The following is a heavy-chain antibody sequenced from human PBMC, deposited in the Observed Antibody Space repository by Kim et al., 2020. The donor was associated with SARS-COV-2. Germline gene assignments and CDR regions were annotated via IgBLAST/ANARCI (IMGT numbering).Heavy chain of an antibody. D-gene: IGHD6-19*01. V-gene: IGHV3-21*01. J-gene: IGHJ5*02. Sequence: DAVTCRLPLSRDTAKNALYLQMNSLRAEDTAVYYCEREGGGSSGWSWFDPWGQGTLVTVSS. CDR3: EREGGGSSGWSWFDP.